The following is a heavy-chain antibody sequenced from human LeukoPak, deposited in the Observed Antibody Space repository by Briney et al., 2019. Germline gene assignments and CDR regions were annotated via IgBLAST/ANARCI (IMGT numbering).Heavy chain of an antibody. CDR3: ASTRRAAVAGRFDS. CDR1: GASMSSNY. J-gene: IGHJ4*02. Sequence: PSETLSLTCTVSGASMSSNYWSWIRQPPGKGLEWIGYIYHSGNTNYSPSLESRVTMSVDESKNQFSLRVHFVSAADTAVYYCASTRRAAVAGRFDSWGQGTLVTVSS. V-gene: IGHV4-4*09. CDR2: IYHSGNT. D-gene: IGHD6-19*01.